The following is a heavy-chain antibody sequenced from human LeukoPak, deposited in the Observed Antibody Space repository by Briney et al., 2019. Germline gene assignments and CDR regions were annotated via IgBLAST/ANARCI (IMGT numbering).Heavy chain of an antibody. CDR1: GGTFSSYA. J-gene: IGHJ4*02. Sequence: GASVKVSCKASGGTFSSYAISWVRQAPGQGLEWMGGIIPIFGTANYAQKFQGRVTITADESTSTAYMELSSLRPEDTAVYYCARGSSGIIVVVPATYFDYWGQGTLVTVSS. CDR3: ARGSSGIIVVVPATYFDY. CDR2: IIPIFGTA. D-gene: IGHD2-2*01. V-gene: IGHV1-69*01.